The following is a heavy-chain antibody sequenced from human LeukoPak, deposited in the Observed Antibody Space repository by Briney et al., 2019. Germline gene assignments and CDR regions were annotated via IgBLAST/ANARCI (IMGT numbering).Heavy chain of an antibody. J-gene: IGHJ4*02. CDR3: ARDGDYCDSSGYYSQLFFDY. CDR2: ISSSGSTI. V-gene: IGHV3-48*03. CDR1: GFTFSSYE. D-gene: IGHD3-22*01. Sequence: GGSLRLSCAASGFTFSSYEMNWVRQAPGKGLEWVSYISSSGSTIYYADSVKGRFTISRDNAKNSLYLQMNSLRAEDTAVYYCARDGDYCDSSGYYSQLFFDYWGQGTLVTVSS.